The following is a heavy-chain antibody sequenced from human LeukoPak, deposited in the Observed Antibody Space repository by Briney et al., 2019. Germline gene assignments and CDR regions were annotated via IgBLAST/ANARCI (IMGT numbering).Heavy chain of an antibody. J-gene: IGHJ4*02. D-gene: IGHD2-2*01. Sequence: SETLSLTCAVSGGSISSSNWWSWVRQPPGKGLEWIGEIYHSGSTNYNPSLKSRVTISVDKSKNQFSLKLSSVTAADTAVYYCAGATTHCSSTSCYEWGQGTLVTVSS. CDR3: AGATTHCSSTSCYE. CDR2: IYHSGST. V-gene: IGHV4-4*02. CDR1: GGSISSSNW.